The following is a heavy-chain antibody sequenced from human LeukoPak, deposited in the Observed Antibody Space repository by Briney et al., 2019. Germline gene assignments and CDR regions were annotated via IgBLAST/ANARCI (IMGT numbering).Heavy chain of an antibody. CDR1: GLTFSSYA. D-gene: IGHD3-10*01. V-gene: IGHV3-23*01. CDR2: ISGSGGST. CDR3: ARYTMVRGGRQDY. Sequence: GGSLRLSCAASGLTFSSYAMSWVRQAPGKGLEWVSAISGSGGSTYYADSVKGRFTISRDNSKNTLYLQMNSLRAEDTAVYYCARYTMVRGGRQDYWGQGTLVTVSS. J-gene: IGHJ4*02.